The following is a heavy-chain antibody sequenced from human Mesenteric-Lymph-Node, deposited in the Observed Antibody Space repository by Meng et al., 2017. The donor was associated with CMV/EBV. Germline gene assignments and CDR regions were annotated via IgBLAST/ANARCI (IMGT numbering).Heavy chain of an antibody. CDR2: ISGSGGST. CDR1: GLTMSPIY. Sequence: GGSLRLSCAASGLTMSPIYMSWVRQTPGKGLEWVSAISGSGGSTYYADSVKGRFTISRDNSKNTLYLQMNSLRAEDTAVYYCAKDHFWVAVAGLRYYYYGMDVWGQGTTVTVSS. J-gene: IGHJ6*02. V-gene: IGHV3-23*01. CDR3: AKDHFWVAVAGLRYYYYGMDV. D-gene: IGHD6-19*01.